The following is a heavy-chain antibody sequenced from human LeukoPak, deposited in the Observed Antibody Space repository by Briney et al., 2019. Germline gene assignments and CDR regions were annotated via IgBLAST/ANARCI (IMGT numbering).Heavy chain of an antibody. CDR1: GYSISNDNY. CDR3: AREGTHSSTWYHWFDP. D-gene: IGHD6-13*01. CDR2: IYHTGTA. V-gene: IGHV4-38-2*02. Sequence: SETLSLTCTVSGYSISNDNYWGWIRHTPGKGLEWIGSIYHTGTAYYNPSLKSRVTISVDTSNKQFSLTMRSVTAADTALYYCAREGTHSSTWYHWFDPWGQGTRVTVSS. J-gene: IGHJ5*02.